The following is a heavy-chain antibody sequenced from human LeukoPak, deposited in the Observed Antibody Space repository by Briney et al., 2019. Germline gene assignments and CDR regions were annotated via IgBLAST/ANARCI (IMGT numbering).Heavy chain of an antibody. CDR2: IKSGASMT. CDR1: GFTFSNYW. D-gene: IGHD4-17*01. V-gene: IGHV3-74*01. Sequence: GGSLRLSCAASGFTFSNYWMHWVRQAPGKGLVWVSRIKSGASMTYYADSVKGRFTISRDNAKNTLYLQMNSLRAEDTAVYYCARGDGDYARAYYYYGMAVWGQGTTVTVSS. J-gene: IGHJ6*02. CDR3: ARGDGDYARAYYYYGMAV.